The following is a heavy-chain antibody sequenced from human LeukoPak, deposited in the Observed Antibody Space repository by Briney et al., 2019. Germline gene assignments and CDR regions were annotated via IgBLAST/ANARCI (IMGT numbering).Heavy chain of an antibody. J-gene: IGHJ6*03. D-gene: IGHD2-21*01. V-gene: IGHV4-39*01. CDR3: ARGGYWGYYYYMDV. CDR2: IYYSGST. Sequence: SETLSLTCTVSGGSTSSSSYYWGWIRQPPGKGLEWIGSIYYSGSTYYNPSLKSRVTISVDTSKNQFSLKLSSVTAADTAVYYCARGGYWGYYYYMDVWGKGTTVTVSS. CDR1: GGSTSSSSYY.